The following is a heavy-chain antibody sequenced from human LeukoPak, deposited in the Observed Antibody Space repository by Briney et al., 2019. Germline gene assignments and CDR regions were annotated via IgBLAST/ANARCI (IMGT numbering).Heavy chain of an antibody. CDR3: ARPAYDSSGYSSDY. CDR1: GYTFTGYY. Sequence: ASVKVSCKASGYTFTGYYVHWVRQAPGQGLEWMGRINPNSGGTNYAQKFQGRVTMTRDTSISTAYMELSRLRSDDTAVYYCARPAYDSSGYSSDYWGQGTLVTVSS. V-gene: IGHV1-2*06. J-gene: IGHJ4*02. CDR2: INPNSGGT. D-gene: IGHD3-22*01.